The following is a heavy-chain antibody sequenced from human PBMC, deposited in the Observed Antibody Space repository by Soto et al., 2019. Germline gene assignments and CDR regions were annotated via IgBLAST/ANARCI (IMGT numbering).Heavy chain of an antibody. CDR1: GDSVSSNSAA. V-gene: IGHV6-1*01. CDR3: ARAPGYYFYGMAV. J-gene: IGHJ6*02. CDR2: TYYRSKWYN. Sequence: SQTLSLTCAISGDSVSSNSAAWDWIRPSPSRGLEWLGRTYYRSKWYNDYAVSVKSRITINPDTSKNQFSLQLNSVTPEDTAVYYCARAPGYYFYGMAVWGQGTTVTVSS.